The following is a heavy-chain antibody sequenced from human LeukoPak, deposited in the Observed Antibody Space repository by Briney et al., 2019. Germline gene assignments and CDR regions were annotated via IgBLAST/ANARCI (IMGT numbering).Heavy chain of an antibody. CDR2: LQYDESKK. V-gene: IGHV3-30*02. CDR3: AKDRARSGYYPFFDS. CDR1: GFTFSIYN. D-gene: IGHD3-3*01. Sequence: GGSLRLSCVASGFTFSIYNMHWVRQAPGKGLEWVSFLQYDESKKYYADSVKGRFTISRDNSQNTLFLQMNSLRAEDTAVYYCAKDRARSGYYPFFDSWGQGALVTVSS. J-gene: IGHJ4*02.